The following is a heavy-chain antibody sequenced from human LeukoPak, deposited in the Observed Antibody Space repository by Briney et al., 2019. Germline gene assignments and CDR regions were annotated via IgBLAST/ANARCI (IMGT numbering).Heavy chain of an antibody. V-gene: IGHV1-18*01. CDR1: GYTFTSYG. J-gene: IGHJ6*03. D-gene: IGHD3-3*01. CDR3: ASGGRFLDNYYYYMDV. Sequence: GASVKVSCMASGYTFTSYGISWVRQAPGQGLEWMGWISAYNGNTSYAQKFQGRVTMTRDMSTSTVYMELSSLRSEDTAVYYCASGGRFLDNYYYYMDVWGKGTTVTVSS. CDR2: ISAYNGNT.